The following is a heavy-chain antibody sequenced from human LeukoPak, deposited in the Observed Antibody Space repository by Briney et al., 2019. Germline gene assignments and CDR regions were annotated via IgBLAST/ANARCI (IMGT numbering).Heavy chain of an antibody. CDR1: GGSISSYY. CDR3: ARTSNIWYFDL. CDR2: IYYSGST. Sequence: PSETLSLTCTVSGGSISSYYWSWIRQPPGKGLEWIGYIYYSGSTNYDPSLKSRVTISVDTSKNQFSLKLSSVTAADTAVYYCARTSNIWYFDLWGRGTLVTVSS. J-gene: IGHJ2*01. V-gene: IGHV4-59*08. D-gene: IGHD2/OR15-2a*01.